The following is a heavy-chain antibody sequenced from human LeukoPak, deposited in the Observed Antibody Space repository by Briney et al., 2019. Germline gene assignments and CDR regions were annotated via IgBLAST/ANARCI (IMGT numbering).Heavy chain of an antibody. J-gene: IGHJ6*02. Sequence: GGSLRLSCAASGSTFDDYAMHWVRQAPGKGLEWVSLISGDGGSTYYADSVKGRFTISRDNSKNSLYLQMNSLRTEDTALYYCAKLNGVYYYYYGMEVWGQGTTVTVS. CDR2: ISGDGGST. CDR1: GSTFDDYA. V-gene: IGHV3-43*02. CDR3: AKLNGVYYYYYGMEV. D-gene: IGHD2-8*01.